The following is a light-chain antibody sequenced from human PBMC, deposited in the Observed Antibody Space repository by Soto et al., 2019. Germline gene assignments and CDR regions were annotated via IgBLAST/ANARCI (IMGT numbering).Light chain of an antibody. J-gene: IGKJ1*01. CDR2: KAS. CDR3: QQYNSSPWT. Sequence: DIQMTQSPSTLSASVEDRVTITCRASQSISSWLAWYRQKPGKAPKLLIYKASSLESGVPSRFSGSGSGTEFTLTISSLQPDDFSTYSCQQYNSSPWTFGQGTKVEIK. CDR1: QSISSW. V-gene: IGKV1-5*03.